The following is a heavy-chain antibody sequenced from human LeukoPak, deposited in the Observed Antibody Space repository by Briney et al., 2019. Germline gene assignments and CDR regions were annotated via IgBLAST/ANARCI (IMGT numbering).Heavy chain of an antibody. Sequence: GASVKVSCKASGYTFTSHGISWVRQAPGQGLEWMGWINTYIGNTNYAQKFQGRVTMTRGTSISTAYMELSSLRSDDTAVYYCARVVAAAGTFRCPPRWNYCYYYYMDVWGKGTTVTISS. CDR2: INTYIGNT. CDR1: GYTFTSHG. D-gene: IGHD6-13*01. CDR3: ARVVAAAGTFRCPPRWNYCYYYYMDV. V-gene: IGHV1-18*01. J-gene: IGHJ6*03.